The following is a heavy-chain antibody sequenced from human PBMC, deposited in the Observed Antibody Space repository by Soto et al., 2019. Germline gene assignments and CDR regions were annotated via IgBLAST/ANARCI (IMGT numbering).Heavy chain of an antibody. D-gene: IGHD3-10*01. V-gene: IGHV1-2*02. CDR1: GYTFTGYY. Sequence: ASVKVSAKAPGYTFTGYYMHWVRQAPGQGLEWMGWINPNSGGTNYAQKFQGRVTMTRDTSISTAYMELSRLRSDDTAVYYCARDGRRSYYYGSGSYYKGNGMDVWGQGTTVTVSS. CDR2: INPNSGGT. J-gene: IGHJ6*02. CDR3: ARDGRRSYYYGSGSYYKGNGMDV.